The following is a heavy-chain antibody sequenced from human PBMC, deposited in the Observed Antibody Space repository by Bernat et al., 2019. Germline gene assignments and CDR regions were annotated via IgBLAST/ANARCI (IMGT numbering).Heavy chain of an antibody. D-gene: IGHD6-19*01. V-gene: IGHV3-21*01. CDR2: ISSSSSYI. CDR3: ARFSGWIGGPFDY. CDR1: GFTFSSYS. J-gene: IGHJ4*02. Sequence: EVQLVESGGGLVKPGGSLRLSCAASGFTFSSYSMNWVRQAPGKGLEWVSSISSSSSYIYYADSVKGRFTISRDNAKNSLYLQMNSLRAEDTAVYYCARFSGWIGGPFDYWGQGTLVTVSS.